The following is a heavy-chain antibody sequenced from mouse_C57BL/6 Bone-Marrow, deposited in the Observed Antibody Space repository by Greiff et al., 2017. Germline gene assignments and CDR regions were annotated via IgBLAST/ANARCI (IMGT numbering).Heavy chain of an antibody. V-gene: IGHV3-1*01. CDR3: ARDRGGYDYSLFAY. D-gene: IGHD2-4*01. Sequence: EVKLQESGPGMVKPSQSLSLTCTVTGYSITSGYDWHWIRHFPGNKLEWMGYISYSGSTNYNPSLKSRISITHDTSTNHFFLKLNSVTTEDTATYYCARDRGGYDYSLFAYWGQGTLVTVSA. CDR2: ISYSGST. CDR1: GYSITSGYD. J-gene: IGHJ3*01.